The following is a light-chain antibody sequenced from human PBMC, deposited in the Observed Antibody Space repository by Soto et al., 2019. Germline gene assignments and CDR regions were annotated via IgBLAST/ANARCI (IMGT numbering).Light chain of an antibody. V-gene: IGLV2-14*01. CDR3: SSYTTSTTYV. CDR2: EVN. J-gene: IGLJ1*01. CDR1: STDVGGYDS. Sequence: QSALTQPASVSGSPGQSITIACTGSSTDVGGYDSVAWYQQHPGKAPRLIIYEVNNRPSGVSNRFSASKSADTASLTISGLQAEDEADYYCSSYTTSTTYVFGTGTKVTVL.